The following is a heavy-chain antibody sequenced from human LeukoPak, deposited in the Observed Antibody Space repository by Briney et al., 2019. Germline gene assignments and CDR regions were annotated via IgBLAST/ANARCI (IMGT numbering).Heavy chain of an antibody. CDR3: ARERGEPTRAFDY. J-gene: IGHJ4*02. CDR1: GFTFSSYA. D-gene: IGHD3-16*01. Sequence: GGSLRLSCAASGFTFSSYAMHWVRQAPGKGLEWVAVISYDGSNKYYADSVKGRFTISRDNSKNTLYLQMNSLRAKDTAVYYCARERGEPTRAFDYWGQGTPVTVSS. V-gene: IGHV3-30-3*01. CDR2: ISYDGSNK.